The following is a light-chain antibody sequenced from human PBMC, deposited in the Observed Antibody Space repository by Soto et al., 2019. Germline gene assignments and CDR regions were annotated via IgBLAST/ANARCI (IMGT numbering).Light chain of an antibody. V-gene: IGKV3-20*01. CDR1: QIISSTY. J-gene: IGKJ2*01. CDR3: QHYGSSLYT. CDR2: GAS. Sequence: DIVLTQSPGTLSLSPGERATLSCRASQIISSTYLGWYQQKPGQAPRLLIYGASSRATGIQDRFSGSASGTVFTLTISRMEAEDVAVYYCQHYGSSLYTFGQGTKLEIK.